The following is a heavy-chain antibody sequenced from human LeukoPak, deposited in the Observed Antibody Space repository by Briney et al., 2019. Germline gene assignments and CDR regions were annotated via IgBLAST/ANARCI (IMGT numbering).Heavy chain of an antibody. D-gene: IGHD5-12*01. CDR2: IDNDGSYI. CDR3: ATKYSAGWLFDY. J-gene: IGHJ4*02. V-gene: IGHV3-21*01. CDR1: GFTLSSYT. Sequence: MSGGSLRLSCAASGFTLSSYTMNWVRQAPGKGLEWVSSIDNDGSYIYYADSVKGRFTLSRDNAENSVHLQMISLRAEDTAVYYCATKYSAGWLFDYWGQGTLVTVSS.